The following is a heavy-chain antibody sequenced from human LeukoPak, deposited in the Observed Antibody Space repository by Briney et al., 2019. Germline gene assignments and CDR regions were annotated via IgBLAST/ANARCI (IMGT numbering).Heavy chain of an antibody. CDR3: AEDWWRTTAGYYFDF. V-gene: IGHV3-23*01. D-gene: IGHD1/OR15-1a*01. CDR1: GFIFGHYV. Sequence: GGSLRLSCAASGFIFGHYVMSWVRQAPGKGLEWVSSIHNGGGETYYADAVKGRFTISRDNSKNVVYLQMSSLTAEDTAVYYCAEDWWRTTAGYYFDFWGQGTLVTVSS. CDR2: IHNGGGET. J-gene: IGHJ4*02.